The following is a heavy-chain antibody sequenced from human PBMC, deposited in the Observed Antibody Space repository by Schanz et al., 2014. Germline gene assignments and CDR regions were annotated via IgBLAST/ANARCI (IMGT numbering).Heavy chain of an antibody. Sequence: EVQLLASGGGLVQPGGSLRLTCLTSGFTFTDHAMSWVRQAPGKGLEWVGRTRNKVHSYATEYAASVKGRFTISRDDSKNSLYLQMNSLNTEDTAVYYCARVLYSTGGPDDAFDIWGQGTMVTVSS. CDR2: TRNKVHSYAT. J-gene: IGHJ3*02. CDR1: GFTFTDHA. CDR3: ARVLYSTGGPDDAFDI. D-gene: IGHD2-15*01. V-gene: IGHV3-72*01.